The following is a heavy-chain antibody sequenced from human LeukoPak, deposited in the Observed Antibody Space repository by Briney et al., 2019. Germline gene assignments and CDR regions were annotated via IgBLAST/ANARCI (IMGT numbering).Heavy chain of an antibody. CDR2: IKEDGSEK. CDR1: GFSFSNAW. D-gene: IGHD3-3*01. Sequence: GGSLRLSCAASGFSFSNAWMSWVRQAPGKGLEWVANIKEDGSEKNYVDSVKGRFTISRDNAKNSLYLQMNSLRAEDTAVYYCARDRYYDFWTAFDYWGRGTLVTVSS. V-gene: IGHV3-7*01. CDR3: ARDRYYDFWTAFDY. J-gene: IGHJ4*02.